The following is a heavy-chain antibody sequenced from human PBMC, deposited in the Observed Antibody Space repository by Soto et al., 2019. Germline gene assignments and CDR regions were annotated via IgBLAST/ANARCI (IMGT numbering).Heavy chain of an antibody. CDR2: ISSSSSYI. CDR3: ARGVTPNYDFWSGSPRSNNWFDP. Sequence: GGSLRLSCAASGFTFSSYSMNWVRQAPGKGLEWVSSISSSSSYIYYVDSVKGRFTISRDNAKNSLYLQMNSLRAEDTAVYYCARGVTPNYDFWSGSPRSNNWFDPWGQGTLVTVSS. V-gene: IGHV3-21*01. J-gene: IGHJ5*02. CDR1: GFTFSSYS. D-gene: IGHD3-3*01.